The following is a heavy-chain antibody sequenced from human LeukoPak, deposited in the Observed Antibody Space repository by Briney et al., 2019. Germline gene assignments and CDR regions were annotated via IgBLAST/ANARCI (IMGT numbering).Heavy chain of an antibody. CDR2: ISSASITI. V-gene: IGHV3-48*01. J-gene: IGHJ4*02. Sequence: GGSLRLSCAASGFTFDKYSMNWVRQAPGKGLEWVSHISSASITIYYADSVKGRFTISRDNAKSSLYLHMTSLRAGDTALYYCARDYYRSGSYAVDFWGQGTLVTVSS. CDR1: GFTFDKYS. D-gene: IGHD3-10*01. CDR3: ARDYYRSGSYAVDF.